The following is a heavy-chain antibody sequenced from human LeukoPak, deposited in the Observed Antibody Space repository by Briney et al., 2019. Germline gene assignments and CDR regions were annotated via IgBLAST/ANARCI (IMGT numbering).Heavy chain of an antibody. V-gene: IGHV3-66*01. CDR1: GFTVSSNY. J-gene: IGHJ4*02. CDR3: ARDGSYGFAAYVY. Sequence: PGGSLRLSCAASGFTVSSNYMSWVRQAPGKGLELVSVIYSGGGTYCADSVKGRFTISRDNSKNTLYLQMKSLRAEDTAVYYCARDGSYGFAAYVYWGQGTLVTVSS. D-gene: IGHD5-18*01. CDR2: IYSGGGT.